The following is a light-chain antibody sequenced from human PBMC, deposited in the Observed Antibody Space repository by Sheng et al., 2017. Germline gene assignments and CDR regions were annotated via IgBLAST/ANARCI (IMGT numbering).Light chain of an antibody. V-gene: IGKV3-20*01. J-gene: IGKJ1*01. CDR3: QQYGTSPGT. CDR1: QRVNSRS. Sequence: EIVLTQSPGTLSLSPGETATLSCRASQRVNSRSLAWYQQKPGQAPRLLIYGASSRTTGIPDRVSGSGSGTDFTLTISGLQSEDFAVYHCQQYGTSPGTFGQGTKVEI. CDR2: GAS.